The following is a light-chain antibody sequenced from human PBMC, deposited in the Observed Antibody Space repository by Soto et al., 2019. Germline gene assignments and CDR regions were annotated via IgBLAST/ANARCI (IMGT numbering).Light chain of an antibody. CDR1: SSDVGGYEY. J-gene: IGLJ2*01. CDR2: EVI. CDR3: SSYAGSNNLHVL. V-gene: IGLV2-8*01. Sequence: QSVLTQPPSASGSPGQSVTISCTGSSSDVGGYEYVSWYQQHPGKAPKLIIYEVIKRPSGVPDRFSGSKSGNTASLTVSGLQAEDEVDYYCSSYAGSNNLHVLFGGGTKLTVL.